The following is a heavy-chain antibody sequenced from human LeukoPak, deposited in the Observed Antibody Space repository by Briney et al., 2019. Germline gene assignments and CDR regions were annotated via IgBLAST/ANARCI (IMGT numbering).Heavy chain of an antibody. CDR2: IYSGGST. CDR3: ATTDRYSSGWNLDY. CDR1: GFTFSSNY. D-gene: IGHD6-19*01. J-gene: IGHJ4*02. V-gene: IGHV3-53*04. Sequence: GGSLRLSCAASGFTFSSNYMSWVRQAPGKGLEWVSVIYSGGSTYYADSVKGRFTISRHNSKNTLYLQMNSLRAEDTAVYYCATTDRYSSGWNLDYWGQGTLVTVSS.